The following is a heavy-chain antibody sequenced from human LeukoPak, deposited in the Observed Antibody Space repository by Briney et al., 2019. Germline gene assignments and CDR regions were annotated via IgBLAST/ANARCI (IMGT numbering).Heavy chain of an antibody. CDR3: ARDLITMVRGVKTSPNWFDP. V-gene: IGHV4-4*07. CDR1: GGSISSYY. Sequence: SETLSLTCTVSGGSISSYYWSWIRQPAGKGLEWIGRIYTSGSTNYNPSLKSRVTMSVDTSKNQFSLKLSSVTAADTAVYYCARDLITMVRGVKTSPNWFDPWGQGTLVTVSS. J-gene: IGHJ5*02. CDR2: IYTSGST. D-gene: IGHD3-10*01.